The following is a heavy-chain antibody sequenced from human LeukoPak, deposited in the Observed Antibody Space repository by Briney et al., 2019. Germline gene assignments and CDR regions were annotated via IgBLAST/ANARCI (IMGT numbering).Heavy chain of an antibody. CDR1: GFTFSNYV. J-gene: IGHJ4*02. Sequence: PGRSLRLSCAASGFTFSNYVMDGVRQAPGKGLEWVAIISYDGSNKYYADSVKGRFTISRDNSKNTLFLQMNRLRAEDTAVYYCAKPVVYYDFWSLPNDYWGQGTLVTVSS. CDR3: AKPVVYYDFWSLPNDY. CDR2: ISYDGSNK. V-gene: IGHV3-30*18. D-gene: IGHD3-3*01.